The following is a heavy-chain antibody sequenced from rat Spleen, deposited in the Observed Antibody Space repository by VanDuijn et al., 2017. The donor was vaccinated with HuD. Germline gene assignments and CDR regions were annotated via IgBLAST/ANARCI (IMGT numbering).Heavy chain of an antibody. J-gene: IGHJ3*01. V-gene: IGHV5-25*01. CDR3: ASLTTEGNWFAY. Sequence: EVQLVESGGGLVQPGRSMKLSCADSGFTFSDYGMAWIRQAPTKGLEWVASISTGGGNTYYRDSVKGRFTISRDNAKSTLYLQMDSLRSEDTATYYCASLTTEGNWFAYWGQGTLVTVSS. D-gene: IGHD1-11*01. CDR1: GFTFSDYG. CDR2: ISTGGGNT.